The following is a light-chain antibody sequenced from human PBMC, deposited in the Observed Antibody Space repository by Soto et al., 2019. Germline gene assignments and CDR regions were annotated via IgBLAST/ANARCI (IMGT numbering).Light chain of an antibody. CDR3: QQYISFPKT. Sequence: DIQMTQSPPTLPAFVGDTVTITCRASQSVSSWLAWYQQKPGTAPNLLIYDASSLASGVPSRFSGSGSGTKFTLTIRGLQPDDFATYYCQQYISFPKTFGQGTKVEMK. V-gene: IGKV1-5*01. CDR1: QSVSSW. CDR2: DAS. J-gene: IGKJ1*01.